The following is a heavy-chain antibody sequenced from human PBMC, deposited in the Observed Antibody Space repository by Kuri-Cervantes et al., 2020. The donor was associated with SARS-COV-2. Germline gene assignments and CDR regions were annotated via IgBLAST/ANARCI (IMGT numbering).Heavy chain of an antibody. D-gene: IGHD3-22*01. CDR1: GFTFDDYA. J-gene: IGHJ4*02. Sequence: SLKISCAASGFTFDDYAMHWVRQAPGKGLEWVSGISWNSGSIGYADSVKGRFTISRDNAKNSLYLQMNSLRAEDTALYYCAKDYYYDPTGGFDYWGQGTRVTGSS. CDR2: ISWNSGSI. CDR3: AKDYYYDPTGGFDY. V-gene: IGHV3-9*01.